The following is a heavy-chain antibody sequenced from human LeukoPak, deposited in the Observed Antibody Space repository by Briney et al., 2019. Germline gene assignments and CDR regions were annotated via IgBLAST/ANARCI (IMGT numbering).Heavy chain of an antibody. J-gene: IGHJ4*02. CDR3: TTDLVYCSGGSCLVDY. D-gene: IGHD2-15*01. CDR1: GFTFTNAW. V-gene: IGHV3-15*01. Sequence: GGSLRLSCAASGFTFTNAWMSWFRQAPGKGLEWVGRIKSKTDVGTTDYAAPVKGRFTISRDDSKNTLSLQMNSLKTEDTAVYYCTTDLVYCSGGSCLVDYWGQGTLVTVSS. CDR2: IKSKTDVGTT.